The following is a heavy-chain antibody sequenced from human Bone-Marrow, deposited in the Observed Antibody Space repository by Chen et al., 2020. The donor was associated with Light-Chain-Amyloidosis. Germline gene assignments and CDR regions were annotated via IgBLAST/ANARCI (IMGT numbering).Heavy chain of an antibody. Sequence: QVQLQQWGAGLLKPSETLSLTCAVYGGSFSDYSWTWIRQSPGTGLEWIGKITHSGSTKYNPSLRSGVTMAVDTSKNQVSLKMNCVTAADTAVDYCVRDTYDSRTYYTYRSMDGWGQGTTVTVSS. D-gene: IGHD3-22*01. CDR2: ITHSGST. CDR1: GGSFSDYS. V-gene: IGHV4-34*01. CDR3: VRDTYDSRTYYTYRSMDG. J-gene: IGHJ6*02.